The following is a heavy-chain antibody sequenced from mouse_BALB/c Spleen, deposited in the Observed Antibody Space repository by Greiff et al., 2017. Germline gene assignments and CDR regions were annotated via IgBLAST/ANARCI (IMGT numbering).Heavy chain of an antibody. V-gene: IGHV1S56*01. CDR3: ARSDDSPGFAY. CDR1: GYTFTSYY. Sequence: QVQLQQSGPELVKPGASVRISCKASGYTFTSYYIHWVKQRPGQGLEWIGWIYPGNVNTKYNEKFKGKATLTADKSSSTAYMQLSSLTSEDSAVYFCARSDDSPGFAYWGQGTLVTVSA. J-gene: IGHJ3*01. D-gene: IGHD2-4*01. CDR2: IYPGNVNT.